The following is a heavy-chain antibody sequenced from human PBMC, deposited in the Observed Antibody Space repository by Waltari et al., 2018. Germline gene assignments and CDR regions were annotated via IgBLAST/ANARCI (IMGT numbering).Heavy chain of an antibody. Sequence: QVQLVESGGGVVQPWRSLRLSCAASGFTFRSYAMPWVRQAPGKGLEWVAVISYDGSNKYYADSVKGRFTISRDNSKNALYLQMNSLRAEDTAVYYCARGLSGWNRGWFDPWGQGTLVTVSS. D-gene: IGHD6-19*01. CDR2: ISYDGSNK. CDR3: ARGLSGWNRGWFDP. CDR1: GFTFRSYA. V-gene: IGHV3-30-3*01. J-gene: IGHJ5*02.